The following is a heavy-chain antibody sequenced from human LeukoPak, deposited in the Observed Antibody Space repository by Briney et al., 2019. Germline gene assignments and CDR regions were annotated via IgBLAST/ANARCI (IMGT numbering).Heavy chain of an antibody. CDR2: ISYDGGHQ. D-gene: IGHD3-10*01. J-gene: IGHJ4*02. CDR3: ARDLKTTMVRGITRGDY. CDR1: GFTFRNYG. V-gene: IGHV3-30*03. Sequence: GRSLRLSCEASGFTFRNYGVHWVRQAPGKGLEWVAVISYDGGHQYYADSVKGRFTISRDNAKNSLYLQMNSLRAEDTAVYYCARDLKTTMVRGITRGDYWGQGTLVTVSS.